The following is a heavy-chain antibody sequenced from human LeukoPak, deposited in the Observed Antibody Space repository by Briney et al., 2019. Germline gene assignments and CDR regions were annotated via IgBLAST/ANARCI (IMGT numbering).Heavy chain of an antibody. Sequence: ASVTVSCKVSGYTLTEVFVHWVRQAPGKGLEWVGSFDPEDGETIYAQKFQGRVTMTEDTSTGTTYMELSSLRSEDTAVYYCSTSPDFYHRSGGFDHWGQGTLVTVSS. CDR1: GYTLTEVF. J-gene: IGHJ4*02. D-gene: IGHD3-22*01. CDR2: FDPEDGET. CDR3: STSPDFYHRSGGFDH. V-gene: IGHV1-24*01.